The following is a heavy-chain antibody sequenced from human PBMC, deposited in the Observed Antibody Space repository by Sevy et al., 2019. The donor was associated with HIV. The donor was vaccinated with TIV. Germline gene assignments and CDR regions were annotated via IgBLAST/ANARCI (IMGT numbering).Heavy chain of an antibody. CDR3: AKVDIVVVVADTTRFGESTGRYFVY. CDR1: GFTFSSYA. V-gene: IGHV3-23*01. Sequence: GGSLRLSCAASGFTFSSYAMSWVRQAPGKGLEWVSAISGSGGSTYYADSVKGRFTISRDNSKNTLYLQMNSLRAEDRAAYFCAKVDIVVVVADTTRFGESTGRYFVYWGQGSLVTVSS. CDR2: ISGSGGST. J-gene: IGHJ4*02. D-gene: IGHD2-15*01.